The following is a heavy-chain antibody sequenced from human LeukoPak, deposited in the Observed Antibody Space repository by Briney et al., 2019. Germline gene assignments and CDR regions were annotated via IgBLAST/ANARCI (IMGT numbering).Heavy chain of an antibody. J-gene: IGHJ4*02. CDR2: IYHSGST. V-gene: IGHV4-38-2*02. D-gene: IGHD1-26*01. Sequence: SETLSLTCTVSGYSISSGYYWGWIRQPPGKGLEWIGSIYHSGSTNYNPSLKSRVTMSVDTSKNQFSLKLNSVTAADTAVYYCARGSGGSSDIDFDYWGQGHLVTVSS. CDR1: GYSISSGYY. CDR3: ARGSGGSSDIDFDY.